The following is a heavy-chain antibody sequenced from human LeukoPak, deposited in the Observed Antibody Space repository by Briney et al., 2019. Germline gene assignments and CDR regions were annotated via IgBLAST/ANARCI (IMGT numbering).Heavy chain of an antibody. CDR3: ARAISPLLETFDY. Sequence: GGSLRLSCAASGFTFSSYSMNWVRQAPGKGLEWVSSISSSSYIYYADSVKGRFTISRDNAKNSLYLQMNSLRAEDTAVYYCARAISPLLETFDYWGQGTLVTVSS. CDR1: GFTFSSYS. V-gene: IGHV3-21*01. CDR2: ISSSSYI. J-gene: IGHJ4*02. D-gene: IGHD1-1*01.